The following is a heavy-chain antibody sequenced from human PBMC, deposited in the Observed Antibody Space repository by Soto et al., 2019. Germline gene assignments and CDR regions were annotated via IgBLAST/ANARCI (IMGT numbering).Heavy chain of an antibody. CDR1: GFTFSSYA. CDR3: APRTVRGVRRRFDP. Sequence: EVQLLESGGGLVQPGGSLRLSCAASGFTFSSYAMSWVRQAPGKGLEWVSAISGSGGSTYYADSVMGRFTISRDNSKNTLYLQMNSLRAEDTAVYYCAPRTVRGVRRRFDPWGQGTLVTVSS. V-gene: IGHV3-23*01. D-gene: IGHD3-10*01. CDR2: ISGSGGST. J-gene: IGHJ5*02.